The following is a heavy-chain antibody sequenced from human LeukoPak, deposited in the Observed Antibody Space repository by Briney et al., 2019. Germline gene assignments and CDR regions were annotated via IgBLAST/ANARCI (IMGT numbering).Heavy chain of an antibody. J-gene: IGHJ4*02. D-gene: IGHD6-19*01. CDR1: GLTFNNFG. CDR3: AGGSGGLIES. V-gene: IGHV3-7*05. Sequence: GSLRLPCEAPGLTFNNFGMTWVRQAPGKGLEWVAEIKQDGSEKFYVDSVKGRFTISRDNAKNSLYLEANSLTAEDTAVYYWAGGSGGLIESWGQGTLVTVSS. CDR2: IKQDGSEK.